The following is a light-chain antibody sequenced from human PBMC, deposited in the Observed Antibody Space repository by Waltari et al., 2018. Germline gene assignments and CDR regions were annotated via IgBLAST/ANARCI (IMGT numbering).Light chain of an antibody. CDR3: QHYVSLPAT. V-gene: IGKV3-20*01. CDR2: GAS. Sequence: EPVLTQSPGTLSLSPGERATLSCRASQSVSRTVAWYQQKPGQAPRLLIYGASTRATGIPERFSGGGSGTDFSLTISRLEPEDFAVYYCQHYVSLPATFGQGTKVEVK. J-gene: IGKJ1*01. CDR1: QSVSRTV.